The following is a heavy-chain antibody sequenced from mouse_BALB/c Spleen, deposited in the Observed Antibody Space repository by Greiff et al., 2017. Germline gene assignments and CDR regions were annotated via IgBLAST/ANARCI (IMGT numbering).Heavy chain of an antibody. CDR1: GYTFTSYW. J-gene: IGHJ2*01. V-gene: IGHV1-87*01. Sequence: QVQLKQSGAELARPGASVKLSCKASGYTFTSYWMQWVKQRPGQGLEWIGAIYPGDGDTRYTQKFKGKATLTADKSSSTAYMQLSSLASEDSAVYYCARSYDYDPYFDYWGQGTTLTVSS. D-gene: IGHD2-4*01. CDR3: ARSYDYDPYFDY. CDR2: IYPGDGDT.